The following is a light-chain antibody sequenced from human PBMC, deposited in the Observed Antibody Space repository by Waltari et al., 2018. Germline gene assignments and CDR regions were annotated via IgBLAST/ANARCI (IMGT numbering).Light chain of an antibody. CDR3: SSYAGGYVHYV. V-gene: IGLV2-8*01. CDR1: SSDIGSYQH. J-gene: IGLJ1*01. Sequence: QSVPTQPPAASGSPGQSVTLSCTGSSSDIGSYQHVPWYQQYSGKGPKLIIYDTNKRPSGIPGRFSASKSGNTASLTISGLQAEDEADYHCSSYAGGYVHYVFGTGTKVT. CDR2: DTN.